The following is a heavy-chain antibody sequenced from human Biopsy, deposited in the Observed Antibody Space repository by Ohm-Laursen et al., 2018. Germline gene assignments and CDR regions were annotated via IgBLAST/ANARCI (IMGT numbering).Heavy chain of an antibody. J-gene: IGHJ4*02. D-gene: IGHD2-2*01. Sequence: GTLSLTCTVSGDSIGSYSWSWIQRPPGKGLEWIGYIEYSDKTYYNPSLESRVAFSVDTSKNQFSLRLMYVTAADTAVYYCTRHRYCSSTSCSNSNYYFDFWGQGTLVTVSS. CDR1: GDSIGSYS. CDR3: TRHRYCSSTSCSNSNYYFDF. CDR2: IEYSDKT. V-gene: IGHV4-59*08.